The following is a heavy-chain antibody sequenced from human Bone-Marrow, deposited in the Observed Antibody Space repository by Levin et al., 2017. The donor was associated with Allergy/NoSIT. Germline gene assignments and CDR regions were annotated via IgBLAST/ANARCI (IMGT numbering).Heavy chain of an antibody. CDR2: INQDGSEK. J-gene: IGHJ4*02. CDR1: GFTFSSSW. CDR3: ATGPQWLAFDY. Sequence: LSLTCAASGFTFSSSWMTWVRQATGKGLEWVANINQDGSEKYYVDSVKGRFTISRDNAKNSLSLQMKSLRAEDTAVYYCATGPQWLAFDYWGQGTLVSVSS. D-gene: IGHD6-19*01. V-gene: IGHV3-7*01.